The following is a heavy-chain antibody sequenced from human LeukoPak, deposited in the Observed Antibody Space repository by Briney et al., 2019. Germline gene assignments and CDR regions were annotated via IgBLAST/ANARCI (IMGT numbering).Heavy chain of an antibody. CDR3: ARGQPGIAVALKAS. D-gene: IGHD6-19*01. CDR2: INPNSGGT. V-gene: IGHV1-2*02. Sequence: ASVKVSCKASGYTFTGYYMHWVRQAPGQGLEWMGWINPNSGGTNYAQQFQGRVTMTRDTSISTAYMELSRLRSDDTAVYYCARGQPGIAVALKASWGQGTPVTVSS. CDR1: GYTFTGYY. J-gene: IGHJ5*02.